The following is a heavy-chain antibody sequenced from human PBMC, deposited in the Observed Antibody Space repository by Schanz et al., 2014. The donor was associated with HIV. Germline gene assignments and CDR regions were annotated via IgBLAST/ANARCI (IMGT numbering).Heavy chain of an antibody. CDR2: ISHSGSS. CDR3: ARASLGAAHP. D-gene: IGHD2-15*01. J-gene: IGHJ5*02. CDR1: GGSISSYY. Sequence: QVQLQESGPGLVKPSQTLSLTCTVSGGSISSYYWTWIRQPAGKGLEWIGYISHSGSSFYNPSLESRVPLSIDTSKNHFPLNLTSVTAADTAIYYCARASLGAAHPWGQGTLVTVSS. V-gene: IGHV4-59*12.